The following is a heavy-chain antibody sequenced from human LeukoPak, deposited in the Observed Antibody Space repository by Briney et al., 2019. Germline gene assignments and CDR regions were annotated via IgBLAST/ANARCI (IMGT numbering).Heavy chain of an antibody. CDR1: GYTFTSFD. V-gene: IGHV1-8*01. Sequence: ASVKVSCKASGYTFTSFDISWVRQATGQGLEWMGWMNPNSANTGYAQKFQGRVTMTRVTSISTAYLELSSLRSEDTAVYFCARRRDNWSADYWGQGSLVIVSS. CDR2: MNPNSANT. J-gene: IGHJ4*02. CDR3: ARRRDNWSADY. D-gene: IGHD1-1*01.